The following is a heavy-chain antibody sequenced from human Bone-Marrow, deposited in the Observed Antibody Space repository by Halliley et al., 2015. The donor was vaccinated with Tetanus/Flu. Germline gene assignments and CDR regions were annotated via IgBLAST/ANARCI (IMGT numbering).Heavy chain of an antibody. D-gene: IGHD2-2*02. CDR2: LDPEDGET. CDR3: ARYQLLYQYGFSYYAMDV. Sequence: QLVQSGAEVKKPGASVRVSCKVSGYSLSELSIYWVRQAPGRGLEWMGGLDPEDGETIYAQTFQGRVTMTEDTSTDTAYMELSSLRSDDTAVYYCARYQLLYQYGFSYYAMDVWGQGTTVTVSS. V-gene: IGHV1-24*01. CDR1: GYSLSELS. J-gene: IGHJ6*02.